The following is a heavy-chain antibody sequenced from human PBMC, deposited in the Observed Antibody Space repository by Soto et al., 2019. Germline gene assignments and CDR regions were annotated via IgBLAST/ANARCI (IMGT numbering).Heavy chain of an antibody. CDR3: ARQVGIAVAGTPYYYYYGMDV. V-gene: IGHV4-39*01. J-gene: IGHJ6*02. CDR2: IYYSGST. CDR1: GGSISSSSYY. Sequence: KTSETLSLTCTVSGGSISSSSYYWGWIRQPPGKGLEWIGSIYYSGSTYYNPSLKSRVTISVDTSKNQFSLKLSSVTAADTAVYYCARQVGIAVAGTPYYYYYGMDVWGQGTTVTVSS. D-gene: IGHD6-19*01.